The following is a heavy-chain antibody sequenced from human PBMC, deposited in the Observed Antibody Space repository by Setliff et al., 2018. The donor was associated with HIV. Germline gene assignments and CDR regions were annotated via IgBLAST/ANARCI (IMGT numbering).Heavy chain of an antibody. CDR3: ARGSITIFGVGIDWFDP. D-gene: IGHD3-3*01. Sequence: PSETLSLTCTVSGVSINSGNYYWGWIRQPAGKRLEWIGRIYSSGNTNYNPSLKSRVTISADTSKNQFSLRLKSVTAAETAVYYCARGSITIFGVGIDWFDPWGQGTLVTVSS. CDR2: IYSSGNT. V-gene: IGHV4-61*02. J-gene: IGHJ5*02. CDR1: GVSINSGNYY.